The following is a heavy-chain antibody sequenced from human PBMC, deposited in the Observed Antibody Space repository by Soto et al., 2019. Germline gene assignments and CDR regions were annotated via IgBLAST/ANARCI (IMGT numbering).Heavy chain of an antibody. J-gene: IGHJ4*02. Sequence: SVKVSCKASGCTFSSYAISWVRQAPGQGLEWMGGIIPIFGTANYAQKFQGRVTITADKSTSTAYMELSSLRSEDTAVYYCARDGTSALSHDYWGQGTLVTVSS. V-gene: IGHV1-69*06. D-gene: IGHD1-26*01. CDR2: IIPIFGTA. CDR3: ARDGTSALSHDY. CDR1: GCTFSSYA.